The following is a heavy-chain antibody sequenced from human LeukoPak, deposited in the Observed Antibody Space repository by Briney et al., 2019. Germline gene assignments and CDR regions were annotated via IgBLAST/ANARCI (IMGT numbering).Heavy chain of an antibody. D-gene: IGHD6-6*01. Sequence: SETLSLTCTASGGSISSYYWSWIRQPPGKGLEWIGHIYTSGSTNYNPSLKSRVTISVDTSKNQFSLKVSSVTAADTAVYYCARTNSSSSHFDYWGQGTLVTVSS. CDR2: IYTSGST. CDR1: GGSISSYY. V-gene: IGHV4-4*09. J-gene: IGHJ4*02. CDR3: ARTNSSSSHFDY.